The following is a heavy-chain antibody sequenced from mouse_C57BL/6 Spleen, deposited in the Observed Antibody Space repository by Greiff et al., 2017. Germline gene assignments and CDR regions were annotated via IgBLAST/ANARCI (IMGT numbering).Heavy chain of an antibody. V-gene: IGHV1-82*01. CDR3: ARDDGYGVWYFDV. D-gene: IGHD2-3*01. CDR2: IYPGDGDT. CDR1: GYAFSSSW. Sequence: VKLMESGPELVKPGASVKISCKASGYAFSSSWMNWVKQRPGKGLEWIGRIYPGDGDTNYNGKFKGKATLTADKSSSTAYMQLSSRTSEDSAVYFCARDDGYGVWYFDVWGTGTTVTVSS. J-gene: IGHJ1*03.